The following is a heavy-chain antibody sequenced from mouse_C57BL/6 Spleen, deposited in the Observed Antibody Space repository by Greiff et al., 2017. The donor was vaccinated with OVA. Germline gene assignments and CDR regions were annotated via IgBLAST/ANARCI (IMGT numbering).Heavy chain of an antibody. J-gene: IGHJ1*03. V-gene: IGHV5-17*01. CDR1: GFTFSDYG. CDR2: ISSGSSTI. CDR3: ARDHDWYFDV. Sequence: EVKVVESGGGLVKPGGSLKLSCAASGFTFSDYGMHWVRQAPEKGLEWVAYISSGSSTIYYADTVKGRFTISRDNAKNTLFLQMTSLRSEDTAMYYCARDHDWYFDVWGTGTTVTVSS.